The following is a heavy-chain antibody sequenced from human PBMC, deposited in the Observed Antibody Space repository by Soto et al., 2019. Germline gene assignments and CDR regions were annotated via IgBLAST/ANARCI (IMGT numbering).Heavy chain of an antibody. J-gene: IGHJ6*03. CDR1: GFTFNGTA. D-gene: IGHD2-15*01. V-gene: IGHV3-73*01. CDR3: TTPIGGPEGFYYYMDV. Sequence: EVQLVESGGGLVQPGGSLKLSCAASGFTFNGTAMHWVRQASGKGLEWVGSIRSKANSYATAYAASVKGRFTISRDDSKNTAYLQMNSLNTEDTAVYDCTTPIGGPEGFYYYMDVWGKGTTVTVSS. CDR2: IRSKANSYAT.